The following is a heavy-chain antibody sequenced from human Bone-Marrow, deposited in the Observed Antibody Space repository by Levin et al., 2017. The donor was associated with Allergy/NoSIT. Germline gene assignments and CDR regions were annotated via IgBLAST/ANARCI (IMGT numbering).Heavy chain of an antibody. D-gene: IGHD1-1*01. CDR2: IGGSGEDT. CDR3: AKDPNGNDAY. J-gene: IGHJ4*02. V-gene: IGHV3-23*01. CDR1: GFTFSNYA. Sequence: GESLKISCVASGFTFSNYAMGWARQAPGKGLEWVSDIGGSGEDTHYADSVKGRFTISRDNSKNTLYLQMNSLRVEDTAVYYCAKDPNGNDAYWGQGTLVTVSS.